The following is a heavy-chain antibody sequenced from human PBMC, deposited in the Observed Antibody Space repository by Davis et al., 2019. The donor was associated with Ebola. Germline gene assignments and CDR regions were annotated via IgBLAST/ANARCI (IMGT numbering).Heavy chain of an antibody. J-gene: IGHJ4*02. CDR1: GFTFRSYA. Sequence: GESLKISCASPGFTFRSYALSWVRQAPGKGLEWVSAISGSGGSTYCADSVKGRFTISRDNSKNTLYLQMNSLIAEDTAVYYCAKNNWNDFIMLDYWGQGTLVTVSS. CDR3: AKNNWNDFIMLDY. CDR2: ISGSGGST. V-gene: IGHV3-23*01. D-gene: IGHD1-1*01.